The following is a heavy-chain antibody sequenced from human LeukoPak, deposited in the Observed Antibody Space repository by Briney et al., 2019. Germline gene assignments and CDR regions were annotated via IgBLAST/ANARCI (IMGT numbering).Heavy chain of an antibody. D-gene: IGHD2-21*01. V-gene: IGHV3-23*01. CDR1: GFTLSSYA. CDR3: AKAPVTTCRGAYCYPFDY. J-gene: IGHJ4*02. CDR2: ISDSGNT. Sequence: GGSLRLSCAASGFTLSSYAMGWVRQAPGKGLEWVSAISDSGNTYHADSVKGRFTISRDSSKNTLFLQMNRLRPEDAAVYYCAKAPVTTCRGAYCYPFDYWGQGTLVTVSS.